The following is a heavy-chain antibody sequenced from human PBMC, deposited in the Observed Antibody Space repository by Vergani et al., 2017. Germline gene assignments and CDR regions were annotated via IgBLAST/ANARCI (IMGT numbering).Heavy chain of an antibody. J-gene: IGHJ4*02. Sequence: EVQLLESGGDLVQPGGSLRLSCAASGFTFIMHAMSWVRQAPGKGLEWVSTLSASDRRTHYADSVKGRFTISRDNAKNSLYLQMNSLRAEDTAVYYCARGAAGRDNGLIDYWGQGTLVTVSS. V-gene: IGHV3-23*01. CDR3: ARGAAGRDNGLIDY. D-gene: IGHD6-13*01. CDR2: LSASDRRT. CDR1: GFTFIMHA.